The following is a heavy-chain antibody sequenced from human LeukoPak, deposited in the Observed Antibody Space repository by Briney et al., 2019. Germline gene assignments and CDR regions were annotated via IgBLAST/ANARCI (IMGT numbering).Heavy chain of an antibody. D-gene: IGHD2-15*01. CDR2: INSDGSST. CDR3: AKDGEVAASYYYYMDV. J-gene: IGHJ6*03. CDR1: GFTFSSYW. V-gene: IGHV3-74*01. Sequence: GGSLRLSCAASGFTFSSYWMHWVRQAPGKGLVWVSRINSDGSSTSYADSVKGRFTISRDNAKNTLYLQMNSLRAEDTAVYYCAKDGEVAASYYYYMDVWGKGTTVTISS.